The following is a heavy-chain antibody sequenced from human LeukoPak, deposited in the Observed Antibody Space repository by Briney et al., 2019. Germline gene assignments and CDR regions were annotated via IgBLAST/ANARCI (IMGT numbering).Heavy chain of an antibody. D-gene: IGHD3-22*01. CDR2: TYYRSKWYN. CDR1: GDSVSSNSAA. J-gene: IGHJ4*02. V-gene: IGHV6-1*01. CDR3: ARTYYYDSSGDPILDY. Sequence: SQTLSLTCAISGDSVSSNSAAWNWIRQSPSRGLEWLGRTYYRSKWYNDYAVSVKSRITINPDTSKNQFSLQLNSVTPEDTAVYYCARTYYYDSSGDPILDYWGQGTLVAVSS.